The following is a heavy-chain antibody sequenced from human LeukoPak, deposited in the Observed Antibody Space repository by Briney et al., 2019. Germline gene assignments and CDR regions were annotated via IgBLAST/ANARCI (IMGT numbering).Heavy chain of an antibody. Sequence: GTLRLSCAASGFTFSSYGMSWVRQAPGKGLEWVSAISGSGGSTYYADSVKGRFTISRDNSKNTLYLQMNSLRAEDTAVYYCAKDRASDYVWGSHDYWGQGTLVTVSS. V-gene: IGHV3-23*01. CDR3: AKDRASDYVWGSHDY. CDR2: ISGSGGST. D-gene: IGHD3-16*01. CDR1: GFTFSSYG. J-gene: IGHJ4*02.